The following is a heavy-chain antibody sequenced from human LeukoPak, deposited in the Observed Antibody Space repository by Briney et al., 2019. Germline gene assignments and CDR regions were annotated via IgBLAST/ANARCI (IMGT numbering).Heavy chain of an antibody. CDR3: ARINCSGSSCYSAQGANWFDP. CDR1: GGSISSSSYY. J-gene: IGHJ5*02. CDR2: IYYSGST. D-gene: IGHD2-15*01. V-gene: IGHV4-39*01. Sequence: SETLSLTCTVSGGSISSSSYYWGWIRQPPGKGLEWIGSIYYSGSTYYKPSLKSRVTIPVDTSKNQFSLKLSSVTAADTALYYCARINCSGSSCYSAQGANWFDPWGQGTLVTVSS.